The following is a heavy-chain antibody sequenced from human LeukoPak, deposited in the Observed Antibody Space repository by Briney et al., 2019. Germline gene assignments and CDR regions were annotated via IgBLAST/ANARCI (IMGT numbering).Heavy chain of an antibody. D-gene: IGHD5-24*01. J-gene: IGHJ4*02. CDR2: ISSSSSYI. V-gene: IGHV3-21*01. CDR1: GFTFSSDE. Sequence: GGSLRLSCAASGFTFSSDEMNWVRQAPGKGLEWVSSISSSSSYIYYADSVKGRFTISRDNAKNSLYLQMNSLRAEDTAVYYCARDRMATIYDYWGQGTLVTVSS. CDR3: ARDRMATIYDY.